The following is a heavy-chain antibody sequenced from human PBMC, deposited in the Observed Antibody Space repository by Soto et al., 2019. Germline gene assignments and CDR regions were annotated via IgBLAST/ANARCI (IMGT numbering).Heavy chain of an antibody. CDR1: CFSSSSGHY. D-gene: IGHD4-17*01. CDR3: ATLFYGAYVVDR. V-gene: IGHV4-38-2*01. CDR2: THHSGRT. Sequence: VSCFSSSSGHYWRWMRQPPGKGLEWIGSTHHSGRTYYSTSLKSRVTISVDTSKNQVSLKLNSVTAADTALYYCATLFYGAYVVDRLVQGSLVTGSS. J-gene: IGHJ5*02.